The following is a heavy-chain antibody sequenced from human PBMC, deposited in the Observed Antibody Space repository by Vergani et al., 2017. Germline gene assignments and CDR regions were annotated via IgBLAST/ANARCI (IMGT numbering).Heavy chain of an antibody. CDR1: GFTFSSYG. V-gene: IGHV3-33*01. D-gene: IGHD3-3*01. CDR2: IWYDGSNK. J-gene: IGHJ5*02. Sequence: VQLVESGGGVVQPGRSLRLSCAASGFTFSSYGMHWVRQAPGKGLEWVAVIWYDGSNKYYADSVKGRFTISRDNSKNTLYLQMNSLRAEDTAVYYCARDNFGFWSGSISWFDPWGQGTLVTVSS. CDR3: ARDNFGFWSGSISWFDP.